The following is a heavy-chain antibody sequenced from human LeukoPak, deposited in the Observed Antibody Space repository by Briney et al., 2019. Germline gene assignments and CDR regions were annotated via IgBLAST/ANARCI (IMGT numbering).Heavy chain of an antibody. J-gene: IGHJ4*02. CDR1: GGSISSYY. V-gene: IGHV4-59*08. Sequence: SETLSLTCTVSGGSISSYYWSWIRQPPGKGLEWIGYIYYGGSTNYNPSLKSRVTISVDTSKNQFSLKLSSVAAADTAVYYCARQVDYYDSSGYFGPYYFDYWGQGTLVTVSS. D-gene: IGHD3-22*01. CDR3: ARQVDYYDSSGYFGPYYFDY. CDR2: IYYGGST.